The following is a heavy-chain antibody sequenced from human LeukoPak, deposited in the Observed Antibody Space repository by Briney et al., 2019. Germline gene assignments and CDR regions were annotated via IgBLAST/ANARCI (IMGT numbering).Heavy chain of an antibody. CDR3: ARGYYGGNYGYAFDI. V-gene: IGHV1-18*01. D-gene: IGHD4-23*01. CDR2: ISAYNGNT. Sequence: ASVKVSCNASGYTFTSYGISWVRQAPGQGLEWLGWISAYNGNTNYAQKLQGRVTMTTDTSTSTAYMELRSLRSDDTAVYYCARGYYGGNYGYAFDIWGQGTMVTVSS. CDR1: GYTFTSYG. J-gene: IGHJ3*02.